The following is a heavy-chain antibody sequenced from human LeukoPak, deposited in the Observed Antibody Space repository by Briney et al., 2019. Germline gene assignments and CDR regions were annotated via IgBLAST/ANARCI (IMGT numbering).Heavy chain of an antibody. CDR2: VNYSGST. CDR1: GGSITSSNYY. V-gene: IGHV4-39*07. D-gene: IGHD4-17*01. Sequence: SETLSLTCTVSGGSITSSNYYWGWVRQPPGKGLEWIGSVNYSGSTYYNPSLKSRVAISVDTSKNQVSLKLNSLTAADTAVYYCARPNPDHGDHRAFYGLDVWGQGTTVTVSS. CDR3: ARPNPDHGDHRAFYGLDV. J-gene: IGHJ6*02.